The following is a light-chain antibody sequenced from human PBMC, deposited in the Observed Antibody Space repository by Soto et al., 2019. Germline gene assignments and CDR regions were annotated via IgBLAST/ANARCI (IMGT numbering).Light chain of an antibody. CDR3: QQYGSSPLT. J-gene: IGKJ4*01. CDR2: GAS. V-gene: IGKV3-20*01. Sequence: EIVFTQSPGTLSLSPGERATLSCRPSQSVSSSYLAWYQQKPGQAPRLLIYGASSRATGIPDRFSGSGSGTDFTLTISRLEPEDFAFYYCQQYGSSPLTFGGGTKVYIK. CDR1: QSVSSSY.